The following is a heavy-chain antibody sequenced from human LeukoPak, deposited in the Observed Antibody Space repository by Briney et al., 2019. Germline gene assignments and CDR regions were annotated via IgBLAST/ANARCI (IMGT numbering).Heavy chain of an antibody. CDR1: GFTFSSYS. CDR2: ISSSSSTI. CDR3: ARVALDFWTPAFDY. D-gene: IGHD3/OR15-3a*01. V-gene: IGHV3-48*02. Sequence: EGSLRLSCAASGFTFSSYSMNWVRQAPGKGLEWVSYISSSSSTIYYADSVKGRFTISRDNAKNSQYLQMNSLRDEDTAVYYCARVALDFWTPAFDYWGQGTLVTVSS. J-gene: IGHJ4*02.